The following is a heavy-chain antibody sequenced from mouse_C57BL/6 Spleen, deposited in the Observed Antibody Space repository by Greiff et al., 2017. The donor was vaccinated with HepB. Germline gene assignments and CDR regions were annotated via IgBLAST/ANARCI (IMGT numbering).Heavy chain of an antibody. CDR1: GYAFSSYW. J-gene: IGHJ2*01. CDR3: ARPDSSGYGNFDY. V-gene: IGHV1-80*01. CDR2: IYPGDGDT. D-gene: IGHD3-2*02. Sequence: QVQLQQSGAELVKPGASVKISCKASGYAFSSYWMNWVKQRPGKGLEWIGQIYPGDGDTNYNGKFKGKATLTADKSSSTAYMQLSSLTSEDSAVYFCARPDSSGYGNFDYWGQGTTLTVSS.